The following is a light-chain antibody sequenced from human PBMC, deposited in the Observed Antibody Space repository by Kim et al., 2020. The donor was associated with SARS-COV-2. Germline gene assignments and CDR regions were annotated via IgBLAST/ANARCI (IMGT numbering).Light chain of an antibody. CDR2: LNSDGSH. J-gene: IGLJ2*01. V-gene: IGLV4-69*01. CDR1: SGHSSYA. CDR3: QTWGTGIVV. Sequence: ASVKLTCTLSSGHSSYAIAWHQQQSGKGPRYLMKLNSDGSHNKGDGIPDRFSGSSSGAERYLTISSLQSEDEADYYCQTWGTGIVVFGGGTQLTVL.